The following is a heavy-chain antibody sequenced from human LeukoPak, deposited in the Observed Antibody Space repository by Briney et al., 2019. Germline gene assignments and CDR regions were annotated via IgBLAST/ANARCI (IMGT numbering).Heavy chain of an antibody. CDR2: ISAYNGNT. CDR1: GYSFADYY. D-gene: IGHD5-24*01. Sequence: ASVKASCKASGYSFADYYIHWVRQAPGQGLEWMGWISAYNGNTNYAQKLQGRVTMTTDTSTSTAYMELRSLRSDDTAVYYCARGDGYIDYWGQGTLVTVSS. V-gene: IGHV1-18*04. CDR3: ARGDGYIDY. J-gene: IGHJ4*02.